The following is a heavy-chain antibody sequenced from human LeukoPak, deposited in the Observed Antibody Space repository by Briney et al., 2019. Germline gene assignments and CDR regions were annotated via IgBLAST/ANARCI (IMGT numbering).Heavy chain of an antibody. J-gene: IGHJ4*02. Sequence: ASVKVSCKACGYTFTGYYMHWVRQAPGQGLEWMGWINPNSGGTNYAQKFQGRVTMTRDTSISTAYMELSRLRSDDTAVYYCARDDFGDYVPFDYWGQGTLVTVSS. CDR1: GYTFTGYY. CDR2: INPNSGGT. D-gene: IGHD4-17*01. V-gene: IGHV1-2*02. CDR3: ARDDFGDYVPFDY.